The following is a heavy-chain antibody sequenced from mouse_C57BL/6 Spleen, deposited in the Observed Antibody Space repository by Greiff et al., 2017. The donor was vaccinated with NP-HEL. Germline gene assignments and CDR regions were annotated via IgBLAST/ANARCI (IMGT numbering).Heavy chain of an antibody. Sequence: QVQLQQPGAELVRPGSSVKLSCKASGYTFTSYWMDWVKQRPGQGLEWIGNIYPSDSETHYNQKFKDKATLTVDKSSSTAYMQLSSLTSEDSAVYYCARSTAQALDYWGQGTTLTVSS. J-gene: IGHJ2*01. D-gene: IGHD3-2*02. CDR3: ARSTAQALDY. CDR1: GYTFTSYW. CDR2: IYPSDSET. V-gene: IGHV1-61*01.